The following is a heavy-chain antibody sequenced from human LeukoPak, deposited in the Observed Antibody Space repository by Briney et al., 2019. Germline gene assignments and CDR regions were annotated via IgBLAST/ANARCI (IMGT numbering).Heavy chain of an antibody. V-gene: IGHV3-23*01. CDR3: AKDQGSYGMDV. CDR2: LSGSGAKT. J-gene: IGHJ6*02. CDR1: GFTSSSYA. Sequence: PGGSLRLSCAASGFTSSSYAMNWVRQAPGKGLQWVSALSGSGAKTYYADSVKGRFTISRDNSKNTLYLQMNRLRAEDTAVYYCAKDQGSYGMDVWGQGTTVTVSS.